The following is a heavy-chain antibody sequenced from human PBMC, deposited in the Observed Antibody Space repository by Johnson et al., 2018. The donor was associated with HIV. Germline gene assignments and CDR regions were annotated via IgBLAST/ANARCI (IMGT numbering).Heavy chain of an antibody. Sequence: MQLVESGGGLIQPGGSLRLSCAASGFSFNDYYMSWIRQAPGKGLEWVSSIRNSGSTINSADSVKGRFTVSRDNFKNTLYLQMNSLRVEDTALYYCARGFSDSSGYGYAFDIWGQGTMVTVSP. D-gene: IGHD3-22*01. CDR2: IRNSGSTI. CDR1: GFSFNDYY. J-gene: IGHJ3*02. CDR3: ARGFSDSSGYGYAFDI. V-gene: IGHV3-11*01.